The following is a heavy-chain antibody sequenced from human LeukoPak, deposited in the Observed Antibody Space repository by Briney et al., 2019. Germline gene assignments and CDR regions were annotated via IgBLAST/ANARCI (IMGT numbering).Heavy chain of an antibody. V-gene: IGHV3-30-3*01. D-gene: IGHD3-22*01. CDR1: GFTFSSYA. CDR3: ARDRYYDSSGYYYKAHDAFDI. J-gene: IGHJ3*02. Sequence: GGSLRLSCAASGFTFSSYAMHWVRQAPGKGLEWVAVISYDGSNKYYADSVKGRFTVSRDNSKNTLYLQMNSLRAEDTAVYYCARDRYYDSSGYYYKAHDAFDIWGQGTMVTVSS. CDR2: ISYDGSNK.